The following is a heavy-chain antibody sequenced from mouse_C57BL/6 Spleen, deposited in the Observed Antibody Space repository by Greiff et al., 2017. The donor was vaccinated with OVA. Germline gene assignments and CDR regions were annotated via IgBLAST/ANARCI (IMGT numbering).Heavy chain of an antibody. CDR2: IRLKSDNYAT. CDR1: GFTFSNYW. D-gene: IGHD2-4*01. CDR3: TDYDGYFDV. J-gene: IGHJ1*03. Sequence: EVKVEESGGGLVQPGGSMKLSCVASGFTFSNYWMNWVRQSPEKGLEWVAQIRLKSDNYATHYAESVKGRFTISRDDSKSSVYLQMNNLRAEDTGIYYCTDYDGYFDVWGTGTTVTVSS. V-gene: IGHV6-3*01.